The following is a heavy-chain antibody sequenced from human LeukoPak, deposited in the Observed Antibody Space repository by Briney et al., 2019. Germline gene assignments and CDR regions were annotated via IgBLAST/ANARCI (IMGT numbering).Heavy chain of an antibody. CDR1: GFTFSSYS. Sequence: GGSLRLSCAASGFTFSSYSMNWVRQAPGKGLEWVSSISSSSYIYYADSVKGRFTISRDNAKNSLYLQMNSLRAEDTAVYYCARDRLYYYDSSGYSGAMYGMDVWGQGTTVTVS. CDR3: ARDRLYYYDSSGYSGAMYGMDV. D-gene: IGHD3-22*01. CDR2: ISSSSYI. V-gene: IGHV3-21*01. J-gene: IGHJ6*02.